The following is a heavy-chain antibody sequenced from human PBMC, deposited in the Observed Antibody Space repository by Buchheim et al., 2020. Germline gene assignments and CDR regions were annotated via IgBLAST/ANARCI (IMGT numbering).Heavy chain of an antibody. Sequence: VQLVESGGGLVQPGGSLRLSCAASGFTFSDLRMQWVRQTPGKVLMWVSRINSDGSRTIYGESVKGRFTVSRDNAKNTLYLQMNSLRAEDTGVYYCARDPLLNGGTLDYWGQGT. V-gene: IGHV3-74*01. CDR2: INSDGSRT. J-gene: IGHJ4*02. D-gene: IGHD1-1*01. CDR3: ARDPLLNGGTLDY. CDR1: GFTFSDLR.